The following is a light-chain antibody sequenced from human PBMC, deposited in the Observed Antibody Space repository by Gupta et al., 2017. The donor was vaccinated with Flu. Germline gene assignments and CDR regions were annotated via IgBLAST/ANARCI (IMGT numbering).Light chain of an antibody. CDR2: EAS. J-gene: IGKJ4*01. CDR1: QNVYRR. Sequence: QMTQSPSTLSASVGDRVTLTCRASQNVYRRLAWYQQKPGKAPKLLIYEASNLKSGVPSSSSGSESGTEFSLSISILQSDDFATYYFQQDSLSPLTFGGGTKVEIK. CDR3: QQDSLSPLT. V-gene: IGKV1-5*03.